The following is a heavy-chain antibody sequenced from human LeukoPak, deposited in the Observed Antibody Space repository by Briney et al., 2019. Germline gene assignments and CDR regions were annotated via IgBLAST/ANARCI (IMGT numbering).Heavy chain of an antibody. J-gene: IGHJ4*02. CDR3: ASEWFGELPGIDY. V-gene: IGHV1-46*01. D-gene: IGHD3-10*01. CDR1: GYTFTSYY. CDR2: INPSGGST. Sequence: ASVKVSCKASGYTFTSYYMHWVRQAPGQGLEWMGIINPSGGSTSYAQKFQGRVTMTRDTSTSTVYIELSSLRSEDTAVYYCASEWFGELPGIDYWGQGTLVTVSS.